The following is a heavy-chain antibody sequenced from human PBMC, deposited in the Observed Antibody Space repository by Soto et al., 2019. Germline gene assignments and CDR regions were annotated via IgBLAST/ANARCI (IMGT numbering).Heavy chain of an antibody. V-gene: IGHV4-4*02. CDR1: GGSISSSNW. Sequence: SETLSLTCAVSGGSISSSNWWSWVRQPPGKGLEWIGQIYHSGSTNYNPSLKSQVTISVDKSKNQFSLKLSSVTAADTAVYYCARALAAGIDFWGQGTLVTVSS. J-gene: IGHJ4*02. CDR3: ARALAAGIDF. D-gene: IGHD6-13*01. CDR2: IYHSGST.